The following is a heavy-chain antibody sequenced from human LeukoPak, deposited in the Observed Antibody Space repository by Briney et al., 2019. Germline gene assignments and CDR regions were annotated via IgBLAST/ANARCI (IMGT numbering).Heavy chain of an antibody. V-gene: IGHV4-34*01. J-gene: IGHJ4*02. D-gene: IGHD5-18*01. CDR1: GVSFSGYY. CDR3: ARESDTAMDFDY. CDR2: INHSGST. Sequence: SETLSLTCAVYGVSFSGYYWSWIRQPPGKGLEWIGEINHSGSTNYNPSLKSRVTISVDTSKNQFSLKLSSVTAADTAVYYCARESDTAMDFDYWGQGTLVTVSS.